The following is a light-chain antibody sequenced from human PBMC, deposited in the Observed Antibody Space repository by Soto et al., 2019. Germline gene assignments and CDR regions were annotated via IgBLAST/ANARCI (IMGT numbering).Light chain of an antibody. CDR1: QSISNY. Sequence: DIQMTQSPSSLSASVGGGVTITCRASQSISNYLNWYQNKPGKAPKLLIYAASSLRSGVPSRFTGSGSGTDFTLTISSLQPEDVATYYCQQGYSTPPTFGHGTKVDI. CDR3: QQGYSTPPT. CDR2: AAS. V-gene: IGKV1-39*01. J-gene: IGKJ1*01.